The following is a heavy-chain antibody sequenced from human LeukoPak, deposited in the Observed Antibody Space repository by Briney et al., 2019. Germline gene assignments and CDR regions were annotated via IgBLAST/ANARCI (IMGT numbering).Heavy chain of an antibody. CDR3: ARSGTGYEKAFFDY. D-gene: IGHD5-12*01. J-gene: IGHJ4*02. CDR1: GFTFSDYY. Sequence: GGSLRLSCAASGFTFSDYYMSWIRQAPGKGLEWVSFISSSSSDINYADSVKGRFTISRDNAKNSLYLQMNSLRAEDTAVYYCARSGTGYEKAFFDYWGQGTLVTVSS. V-gene: IGHV3-11*06. CDR2: ISSSSSDI.